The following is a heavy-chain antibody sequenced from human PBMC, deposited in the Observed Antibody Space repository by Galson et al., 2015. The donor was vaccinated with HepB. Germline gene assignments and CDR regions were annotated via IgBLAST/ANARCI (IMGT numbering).Heavy chain of an antibody. CDR3: ARDFSRETFYYYYGMDV. Sequence: SLRLSCAASGFTFSGYSMNWVRQAPGKGLEWVSSISSSSSYIYYADSVKGRFTISRDNAKNSLYLQMNSLRAEDTAVYYCARDFSRETFYYYYGMDVWGQGTTVTVSS. CDR2: ISSSSSYI. D-gene: IGHD3-3*01. V-gene: IGHV3-21*01. CDR1: GFTFSGYS. J-gene: IGHJ6*02.